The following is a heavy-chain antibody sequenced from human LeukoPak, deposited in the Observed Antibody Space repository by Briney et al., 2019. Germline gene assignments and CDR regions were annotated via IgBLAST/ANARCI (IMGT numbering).Heavy chain of an antibody. Sequence: ASVKVSCKASGYTFTTYGVTWVRQAPRQGLEWMGWISAYNGDTMYAQKFQGRIAMTTDTSTSTANMELRSLRSDDTAVYYCARDHSSSCQLLDYWGQGTLATISS. J-gene: IGHJ4*02. V-gene: IGHV1-18*01. D-gene: IGHD6-13*01. CDR3: ARDHSSSCQLLDY. CDR2: ISAYNGDT. CDR1: GYTFTTYG.